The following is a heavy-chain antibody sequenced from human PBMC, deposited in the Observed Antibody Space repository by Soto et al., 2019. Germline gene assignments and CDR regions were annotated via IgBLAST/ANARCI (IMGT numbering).Heavy chain of an antibody. CDR1: GGTFSSYA. J-gene: IGHJ4*02. Sequence: SVKVSCKASGGTFSSYAISWVRQAPGQGLEWMGGIIPIFGTANYAQKLQGRVTMTADASTSTAYMELRSLRSDDTAVYYCARAPYYSSGYLLFDYWGQGTLVTVSS. D-gene: IGHD6-19*01. V-gene: IGHV1-69*13. CDR2: IIPIFGTA. CDR3: ARAPYYSSGYLLFDY.